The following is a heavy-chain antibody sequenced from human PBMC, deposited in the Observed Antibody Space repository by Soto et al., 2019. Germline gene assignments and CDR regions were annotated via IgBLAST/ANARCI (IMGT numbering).Heavy chain of an antibody. CDR1: GGTFSSYA. V-gene: IGHV1-69*01. CDR2: IIPISGTA. D-gene: IGHD2-2*01. CDR3: ARSQGSSTSLEIYNYYYYGIDV. Sequence: QVQLVQSGAEVKKPGSSVKVSCKASGGTFSSYAISWVRQAPGQGLEWMGGIIPISGTANYAQKFQGRVTITADESTSTAYMELSSLRSEDSAVYYCARSQGSSTSLEIYNYYYYGIDVWGQGTTVTVSS. J-gene: IGHJ6*02.